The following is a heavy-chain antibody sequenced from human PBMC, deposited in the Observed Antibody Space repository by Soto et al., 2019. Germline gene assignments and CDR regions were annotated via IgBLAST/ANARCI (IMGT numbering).Heavy chain of an antibody. CDR1: GGSISSSNW. V-gene: IGHV4-4*02. CDR2: IYHSGST. CDR3: AREGDSSGYYQWYFDY. J-gene: IGHJ4*02. D-gene: IGHD3-22*01. Sequence: QVQLQESGPGLVKTSGTLSLTCAVSGGSISSSNWWSWVRQPPGKGLEWIGEIYHSGSTNYNPSLKSRVTISVDKSKNQFSLKLSSVTAADTAVYHCAREGDSSGYYQWYFDYWGQGTLVTVSS.